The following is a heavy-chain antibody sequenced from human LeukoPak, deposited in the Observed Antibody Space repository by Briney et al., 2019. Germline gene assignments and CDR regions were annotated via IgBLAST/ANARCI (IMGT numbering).Heavy chain of an antibody. J-gene: IGHJ4*02. CDR2: ISGSGGST. CDR1: GFTFSSYA. CDR3: ALLYSYGYAY. D-gene: IGHD5-18*01. V-gene: IGHV3-23*01. Sequence: GGSLRLSCAASGFTFSSYAMSWVRQARGKGVEWVSAISGSGGSTYYADSVKGRFTISRDNSKNTLYLQMNSLRAEDTAVYYCALLYSYGYAYWGQGTLVTVSS.